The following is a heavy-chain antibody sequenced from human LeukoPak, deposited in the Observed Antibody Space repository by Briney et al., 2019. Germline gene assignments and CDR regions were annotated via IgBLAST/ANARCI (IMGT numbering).Heavy chain of an antibody. CDR2: ISSSSSYI. D-gene: IGHD3-16*02. CDR3: ARKGELSKTFDY. CDR1: GFTFSSYS. J-gene: IGHJ4*02. V-gene: IGHV3-21*01. Sequence: GGSLRLSCAASGFTFSSYSLNWVRQAPGKGLEWVSSISSSSSYIYYADSVKGRFTISRDNAKNSLYLQMNSLRAEDTAVYYCARKGELSKTFDYWGQGTLVTVSS.